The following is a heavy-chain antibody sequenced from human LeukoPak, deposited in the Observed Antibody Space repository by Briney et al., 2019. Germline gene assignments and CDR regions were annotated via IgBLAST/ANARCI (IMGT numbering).Heavy chain of an antibody. Sequence: GGSLRPSCVASGFNFSNHWMGWISHAPGRGLEWVANINKDGNEKYYLDSVRGRFTISRDNAKNSLYLQMNSLGAEDTAVYYCVRELVVGPAEYFQSWGQGTLVTVSS. D-gene: IGHD2-15*01. J-gene: IGHJ1*01. V-gene: IGHV3-7*01. CDR1: GFNFSNHW. CDR2: INKDGNEK. CDR3: VRELVVGPAEYFQS.